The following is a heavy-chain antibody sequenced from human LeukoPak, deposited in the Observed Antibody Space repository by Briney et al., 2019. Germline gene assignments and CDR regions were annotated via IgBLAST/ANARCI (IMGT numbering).Heavy chain of an antibody. J-gene: IGHJ5*02. V-gene: IGHV4-59*08. D-gene: IGHD2/OR15-2a*01. CDR3: ARHVKRFNWFDP. CDR2: IYYSGST. Sequence: SETLSLTCTVSGGSISSYYWSWIRQPPGKGLEWIGYIYYSGSTNYNPSLKSRVTISVDTSKNQFSLKLSSVTVADTAVYYCARHVKRFNWFDPWGQGTLVTVSS. CDR1: GGSISSYY.